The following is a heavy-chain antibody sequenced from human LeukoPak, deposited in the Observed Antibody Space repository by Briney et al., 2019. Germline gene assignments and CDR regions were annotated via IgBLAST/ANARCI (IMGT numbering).Heavy chain of an antibody. D-gene: IGHD6-19*01. Sequence: ASVKVSCKASGYTFTGYDINWIRQAPGQGLEWMGWMNPDSGNTGYAQEFQGRVTVTRDTSITTAYVELSSLRFEDTAVYYCARALSGCILCFDLWGLGTLVTVSS. CDR3: ARALSGCILCFDL. CDR2: MNPDSGNT. CDR1: GYTFTGYD. J-gene: IGHJ4*02. V-gene: IGHV1-8*01.